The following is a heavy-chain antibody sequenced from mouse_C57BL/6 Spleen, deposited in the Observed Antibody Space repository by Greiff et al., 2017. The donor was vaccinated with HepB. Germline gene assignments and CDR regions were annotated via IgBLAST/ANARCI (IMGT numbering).Heavy chain of an antibody. CDR1: GFSLTSYG. CDR3: AKGGLQPEDYFDY. J-gene: IGHJ2*01. D-gene: IGHD2-4*01. Sequence: QVQLQQSGPGLVQPSQSLSITCTVSGFSLTSYGVHWVRQSPGKGLEWLGVIWRGGSTDYNAAFMSRLSITKDNSKSQVFFKMNSLQADDTAIYYCAKGGLQPEDYFDYWGQGTTLTVSS. CDR2: IWRGGST. V-gene: IGHV2-5*01.